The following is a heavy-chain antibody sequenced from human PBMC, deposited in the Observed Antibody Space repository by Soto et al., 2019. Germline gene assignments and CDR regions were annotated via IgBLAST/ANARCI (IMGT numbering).Heavy chain of an antibody. J-gene: IGHJ3*01. V-gene: IGHV3-33*01. CDR1: GFTFSSYG. CDR2: IWYDGSNK. D-gene: IGHD3-10*01. Sequence: QVQLVESGGGVVQPGRSLRLSCAASGFTFSSYGMHWVRQAPGKGLEWVAVIWYDGSNKYYADSVKGRFTISRDNSKNTLYLQMNSLRAEDTAVYYCARENYYGSGSAFLRNWGQGTMVTVSS. CDR3: ARENYYGSGSAFLRN.